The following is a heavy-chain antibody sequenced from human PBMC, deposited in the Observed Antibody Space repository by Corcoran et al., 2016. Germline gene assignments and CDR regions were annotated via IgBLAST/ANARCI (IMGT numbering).Heavy chain of an antibody. CDR1: GYTFTGYY. J-gene: IGHJ4*01. D-gene: IGHD3-16*01. Sequence: QVQLVQSGAEVKKPGASVKVSCKASGYTFTGYYMHWVRQAPGQGLEWMGWINPNSGGTNYARKFQGRVTMTRDTSISTAYMELSRLRSDDTAGDYGARYYDCVWGTTFDYWGHVTLVTVSS. V-gene: IGHV1-2*02. CDR2: INPNSGGT. CDR3: ARYYDCVWGTTFDY.